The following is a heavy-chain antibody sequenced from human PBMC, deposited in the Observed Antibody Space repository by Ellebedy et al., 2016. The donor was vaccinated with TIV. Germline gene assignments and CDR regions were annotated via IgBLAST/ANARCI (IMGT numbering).Heavy chain of an antibody. J-gene: IGHJ5*02. CDR1: GFTFSGYG. Sequence: GGSLRLXXAASGFTFSGYGMHWVRQAPGKGLEWVSYISSRSTTKYYADSVKGRFTISRDNAKKSLYLQMNSLRAEDTAVYYCARGSSSWYDWFDPWGQGTLVTVSS. CDR2: ISSRSTTK. CDR3: ARGSSSWYDWFDP. V-gene: IGHV3-48*04. D-gene: IGHD6-13*01.